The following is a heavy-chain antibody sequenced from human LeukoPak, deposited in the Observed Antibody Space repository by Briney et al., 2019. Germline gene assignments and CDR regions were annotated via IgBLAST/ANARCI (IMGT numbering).Heavy chain of an antibody. CDR2: IYPGDSDT. CDR1: GYSFTSYW. J-gene: IGHJ5*02. D-gene: IGHD3-16*01. CDR3: ARQADPSYANWFDP. Sequence: GESLKISCKGSGYSFTSYWIGWVRQMPGKGLEWMGIIYPGDSDTRYSPSFQGQVTISADKSISTAYLQWSSLKASDTAMYYSARQADPSYANWFDPGGQGTLVTVSS. V-gene: IGHV5-51*01.